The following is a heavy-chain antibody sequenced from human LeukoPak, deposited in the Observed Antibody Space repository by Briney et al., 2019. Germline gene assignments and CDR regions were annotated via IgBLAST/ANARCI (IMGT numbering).Heavy chain of an antibody. V-gene: IGHV3-30-3*01. CDR2: ISYDGSNK. CDR1: GFTFSSYA. CDR3: ARDPKMATIQYYFDY. Sequence: GRSLRLSCAASGFTFSSYAMHWDRQAPGKGLEWVAVISYDGSNKYYADSVKGRFTISRDNSKNTLYLQMNSLRAEDTAVYYCARDPKMATIQYYFDYWGQGTLVTVSS. J-gene: IGHJ4*02. D-gene: IGHD5-24*01.